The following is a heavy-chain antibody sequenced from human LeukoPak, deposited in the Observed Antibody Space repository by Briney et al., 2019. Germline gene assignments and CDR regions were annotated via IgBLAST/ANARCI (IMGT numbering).Heavy chain of an antibody. J-gene: IGHJ5*02. D-gene: IGHD3-10*01. Sequence: PSETLSLTCTVSGASMRTYYWSWIRQPPGKGLEWIGYIYYSGSTNYNPSLKSRVTISVDTSKNQFSLKLSSVTAADTAVYYCARSPTRIMVRGVIITGWFDPWGQGTLVTVSS. CDR3: ARSPTRIMVRGVIITGWFDP. CDR1: GASMRTYY. CDR2: IYYSGST. V-gene: IGHV4-59*01.